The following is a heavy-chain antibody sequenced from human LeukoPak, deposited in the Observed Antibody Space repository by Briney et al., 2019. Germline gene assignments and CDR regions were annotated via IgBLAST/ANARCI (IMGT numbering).Heavy chain of an antibody. CDR1: GFTFSDYY. Sequence: GGSLRLSCAASGFTFSDYYMSWIRQAPGKGLEWGSYISSSGSTIYYADSVKGRFTISRDNAKNSLFLQMNSLRAEDTAVYYCARDLSVYYTSSISTPKYFDYWGQGTLVTVSS. CDR2: ISSSGSTI. J-gene: IGHJ4*02. CDR3: ARDLSVYYTSSISTPKYFDY. D-gene: IGHD3-22*01. V-gene: IGHV3-11*04.